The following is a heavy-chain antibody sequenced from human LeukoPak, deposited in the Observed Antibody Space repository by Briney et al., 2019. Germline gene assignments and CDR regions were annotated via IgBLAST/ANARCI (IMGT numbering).Heavy chain of an antibody. CDR3: ARVMYSSSWTFDY. D-gene: IGHD6-13*01. CDR1: GFTFSNYS. V-gene: IGHV3-21*01. CDR2: ISSSSSYI. Sequence: PGGSLRLSCAAPGFTFSNYSMNWVRQAPGKGLEWVSSISSSSSYIYYADSVKGRFTISRDNAKNSLYLQMNSLRAEDTAVYYCARVMYSSSWTFDYWGQGTLVTVSS. J-gene: IGHJ4*02.